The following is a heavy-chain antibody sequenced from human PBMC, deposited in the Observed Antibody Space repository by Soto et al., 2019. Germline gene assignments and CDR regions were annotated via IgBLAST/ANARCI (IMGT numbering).Heavy chain of an antibody. CDR1: GYSFTSYW. CDR3: ARHVIAARLPYYYYYGMDV. CDR2: IYPGDSDT. Sequence: GESLKISGKGSGYSFTSYWIGWVRQMPGKGLEWMGIIYPGDSDTRYSPSFQGQVTISADKSISTAYLQWSSLKASDTAMYYCARHVIAARLPYYYYYGMDVWGQGTTVTVSS. J-gene: IGHJ6*02. V-gene: IGHV5-51*01. D-gene: IGHD6-6*01.